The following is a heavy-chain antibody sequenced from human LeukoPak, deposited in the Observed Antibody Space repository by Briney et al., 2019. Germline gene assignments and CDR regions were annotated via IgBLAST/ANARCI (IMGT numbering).Heavy chain of an antibody. CDR1: GFTVSSYG. J-gene: IGHJ6*03. Sequence: QSGGSLRLSCAASGFTVSSYGMTWVRQAPGMGLEWVANIKQDGSEKYYVDSVKGRFTISRDIAKNSLYLQMNSLRAEDTAVYYCARDRPQQWLVRGQRGYYYYMDVWGKGTTVTISS. D-gene: IGHD6-19*01. CDR3: ARDRPQQWLVRGQRGYYYYMDV. V-gene: IGHV3-7*01. CDR2: IKQDGSEK.